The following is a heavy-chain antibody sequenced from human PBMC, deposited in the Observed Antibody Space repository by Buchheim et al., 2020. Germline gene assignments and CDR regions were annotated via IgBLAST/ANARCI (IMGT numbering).Heavy chain of an antibody. D-gene: IGHD1-7*01. CDR2: IYYSGIT. J-gene: IGHJ4*02. CDR3: ARLTLNYPFDV. CDR1: GDSVSSSSYY. V-gene: IGHV4-61*01. Sequence: QVQLQESGPGLVKPSETLSLTCTISGDSVSSSSYYWSWIRQPPGKGLECIGYIYYSGITNYDPSLKSRVTISLDTSKNQFSLELTSVTAADTAVYYCARLTLNYPFDVWGQGTL.